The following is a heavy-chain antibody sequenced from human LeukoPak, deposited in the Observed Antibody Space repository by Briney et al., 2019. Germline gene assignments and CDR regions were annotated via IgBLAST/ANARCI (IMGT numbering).Heavy chain of an antibody. CDR1: GGSISSYY. J-gene: IGHJ3*01. V-gene: IGHV4-59*01. Sequence: PSETLSLTCTVSGGSISSYYWSWIRQPPGKGLEWIGYIYYSGSTNYNPSLKSRVTISVDTSKNQFSLKLSSVTAADTAVYYCARDRGAAAGDELWGQGTMVTVSS. CDR3: ARDRGAAAGDEL. CDR2: IYYSGST. D-gene: IGHD6-13*01.